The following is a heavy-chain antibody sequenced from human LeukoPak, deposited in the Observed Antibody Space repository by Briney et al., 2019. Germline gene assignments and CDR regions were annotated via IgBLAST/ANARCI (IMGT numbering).Heavy chain of an antibody. D-gene: IGHD1-26*01. J-gene: IGHJ4*02. V-gene: IGHV3-49*04. CDR3: TRSTYSSTYYVVFDS. CDR1: GFTFGDHA. Sequence: GGSLRLSCTASGFTFGDHAMSWVRQAPGKGLEWITFIRSKAYGGTADYAASVRGRFSISRDDSKSIAYLQMNSLKTEDTAMYYCTRSTYSSTYYVVFDSWGQGTLVTVSS. CDR2: IRSKAYGGTA.